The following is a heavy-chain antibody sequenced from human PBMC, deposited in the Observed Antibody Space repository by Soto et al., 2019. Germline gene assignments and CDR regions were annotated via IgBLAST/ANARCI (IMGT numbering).Heavy chain of an antibody. V-gene: IGHV4-4*07. J-gene: IGHJ4*02. CDR3: ATLYSYGENDY. D-gene: IGHD5-18*01. CDR2: IHASGST. CDR1: GGSVSSYY. Sequence: SETLSLTCAVSGGSVSSYYWAWIRQPAGKGLEWIGRIHASGSTKYNPSLKSRVTMSVDTSKNQFSPKLRAVTAADTAVYYCATLYSYGENDYWGQGTLVTVSS.